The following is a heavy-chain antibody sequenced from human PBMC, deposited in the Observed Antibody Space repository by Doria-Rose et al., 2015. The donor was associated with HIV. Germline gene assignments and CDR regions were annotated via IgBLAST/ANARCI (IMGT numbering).Heavy chain of an antibody. V-gene: IGHV4-34*01. J-gene: IGHJ5*02. Sequence: QVQLQQWGAGLLKPSETLSLTCAVYGESFSAYYWNWIRQPPGKGLEWIGEINHRGTTNYNPSHKSRVTISVDTSKNQSSMTLSSVPAADTAVYFCARGKLCSGGNCYLNWFDPWGQGTLVTISS. CDR1: GESFSAYY. CDR3: ARGKLCSGGNCYLNWFDP. D-gene: IGHD2-15*01. CDR2: INHRGTT.